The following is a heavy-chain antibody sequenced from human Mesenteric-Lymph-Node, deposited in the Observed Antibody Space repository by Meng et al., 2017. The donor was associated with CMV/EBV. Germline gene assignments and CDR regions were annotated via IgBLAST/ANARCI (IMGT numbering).Heavy chain of an antibody. Sequence: SLKISCAASGFTLDDHAMHWVRQAPGKGLEWVSGISWTSGSVGYADSLKGRFTISRDNAKNSLYPQMNSLRVEDTALYYCVKDRGAVTGNFYYYPMDVWGQGTTVTVSS. J-gene: IGHJ6*02. V-gene: IGHV3-9*01. CDR1: GFTLDDHA. D-gene: IGHD3-16*01. CDR3: VKDRGAVTGNFYYYPMDV. CDR2: ISWTSGSV.